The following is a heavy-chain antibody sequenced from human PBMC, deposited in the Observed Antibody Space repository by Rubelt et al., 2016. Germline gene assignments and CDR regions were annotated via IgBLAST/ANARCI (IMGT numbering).Heavy chain of an antibody. CDR1: GGSISSYY. CDR2: IYDSGST. D-gene: IGHD6-13*01. CDR3: ARHESAGSSWPFDD. Sequence: QVQLQESGPGLVKPSETLSLTCTVSGGSISSYYWNWIRQPPGKGLEWIGNIYDSGSTNYNPSLKSRVTISVDTSKNQFSLKLSSVTAADTAVYYCARHESAGSSWPFDDWGQGTQVTVSS. J-gene: IGHJ4*02. V-gene: IGHV4-59*01.